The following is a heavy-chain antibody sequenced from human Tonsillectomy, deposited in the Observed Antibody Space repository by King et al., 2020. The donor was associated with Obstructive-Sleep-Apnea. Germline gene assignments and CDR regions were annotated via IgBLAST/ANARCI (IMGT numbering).Heavy chain of an antibody. V-gene: IGHV3-30*02. CDR1: GFTFSSYG. CDR2: IRYDGSNK. D-gene: IGHD3-16*01. J-gene: IGHJ4*02. CDR3: AKGGGGTVDY. Sequence: QLVESGGGVVQPGRSLRLSCAASGFTFSSYGMHWVRQAPGKGLEWVAFIRYDGSNKYYADSVKGRFTISRDNSKNTLYLQMNSLRAEDTAVYYFAKGGGGTVDYWGQGTLVTVSS.